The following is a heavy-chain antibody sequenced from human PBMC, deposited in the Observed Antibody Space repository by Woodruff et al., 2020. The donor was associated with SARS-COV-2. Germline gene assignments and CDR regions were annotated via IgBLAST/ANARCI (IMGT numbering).Heavy chain of an antibody. V-gene: IGHV3-11*01. CDR2: STI. D-gene: IGHD6-25*01. Sequence: STIYYADSLKGRFTISRDNAKNSLYLQMNSLRAEDTAVYYCARMAAGPDYWGQGTLVTVSS. CDR3: ARMAAGPDY. J-gene: IGHJ4*02.